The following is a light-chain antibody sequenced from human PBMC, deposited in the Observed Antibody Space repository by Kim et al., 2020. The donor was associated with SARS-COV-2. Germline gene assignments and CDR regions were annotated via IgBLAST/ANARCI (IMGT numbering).Light chain of an antibody. V-gene: IGLV10-54*03. CDR3: SAWDSSLSAWV. CDR1: SPNVGNAG. CDR2: SNN. J-gene: IGLJ3*02. Sequence: PTATLPCPGDSPNVGNAGAAWPRHRPGPPPKLLSYSNNNRPSGISERFSASRSGNTASLVITGLQPEVEADYYCSAWDSSLSAWVFGGGTQLTVL.